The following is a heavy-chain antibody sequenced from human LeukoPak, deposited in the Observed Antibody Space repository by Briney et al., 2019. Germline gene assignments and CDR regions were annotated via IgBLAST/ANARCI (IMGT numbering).Heavy chain of an antibody. J-gene: IGHJ6*02. CDR1: GFTFSSYA. D-gene: IGHD2-2*02. CDR2: ISYDGSNK. Sequence: GGSLRLSCAASGFTFSSYAMHWVRQAPGKGLEWVAVISYDGSNKYYADSVKGRFTISRDNSKNTLYLQMNSLRAEDTAVYYCARDDIVVVPAAIVNYYYGMDVWGQGTTVTVSS. V-gene: IGHV3-30-3*01. CDR3: ARDDIVVVPAAIVNYYYGMDV.